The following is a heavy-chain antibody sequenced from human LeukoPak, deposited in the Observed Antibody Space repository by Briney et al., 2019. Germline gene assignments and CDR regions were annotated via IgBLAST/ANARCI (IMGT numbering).Heavy chain of an antibody. CDR3: AGESVLYYYDSSGNDAFDI. V-gene: IGHV1-2*02. J-gene: IGHJ3*02. CDR1: GYTFTGYY. Sequence: DSVRVSCTASGYTFTGYYMHWVRQAPGQGLEWMGWINPNSGGTNYAQKLQGRVTMTRDTSISTAYMELSRLRSDDTAVYYCAGESVLYYYDSSGNDAFDIWGQGTMVTVSS. D-gene: IGHD3-22*01. CDR2: INPNSGGT.